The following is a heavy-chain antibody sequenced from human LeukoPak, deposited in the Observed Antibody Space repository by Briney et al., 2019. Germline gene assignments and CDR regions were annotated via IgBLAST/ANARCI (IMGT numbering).Heavy chain of an antibody. D-gene: IGHD2-8*01. V-gene: IGHV3-23*01. CDR1: GFTFSSYS. Sequence: PGGSLRLSCAASGFTFSSYSMNWVRQAPGKGLEWVSAISVSGGSTNYADSVKGRFTISRDNSKNTLYLQMNSLRAEDTAVYYCAKVFFMDYWGQGALVTVSS. J-gene: IGHJ4*02. CDR3: AKVFFMDY. CDR2: ISVSGGST.